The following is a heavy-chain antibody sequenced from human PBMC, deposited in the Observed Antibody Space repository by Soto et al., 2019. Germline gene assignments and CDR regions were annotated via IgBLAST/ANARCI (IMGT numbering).Heavy chain of an antibody. J-gene: IGHJ4*02. CDR2: ISYDGSNK. Sequence: HPGGSLRLSCAASGFTFSSYGMHWVRHAPGKGLEWVAVISYDGSNKYYADSVKGRFTISRDNSKTTLYLQMNSLRAEDTAVYYCAKDYYDSSGIKGYWGQGTLVTVSS. V-gene: IGHV3-30*18. D-gene: IGHD3-22*01. CDR1: GFTFSSYG. CDR3: AKDYYDSSGIKGY.